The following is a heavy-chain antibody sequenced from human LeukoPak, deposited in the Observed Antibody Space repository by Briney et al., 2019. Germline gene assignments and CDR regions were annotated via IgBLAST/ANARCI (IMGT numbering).Heavy chain of an antibody. CDR2: INHRGST. CDR3: ARSWAGMYYPFYYFDY. J-gene: IGHJ4*02. D-gene: IGHD2-8*01. CDR1: GDSFSGYY. V-gene: IGHV4-34*01. Sequence: SETLSLTCAVYGDSFSGYYWSRIRQPPGKGLEWIAEINHRGSTHYNPSLKSRVNISADTSKSQFSPNLDSVTAADTAVYYCARSWAGMYYPFYYFDYWGQGSLVTVSS.